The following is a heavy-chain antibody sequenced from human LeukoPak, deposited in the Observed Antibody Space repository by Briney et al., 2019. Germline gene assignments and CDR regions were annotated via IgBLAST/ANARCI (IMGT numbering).Heavy chain of an antibody. CDR2: IYYSGST. J-gene: IGHJ4*02. CDR1: GGSISSSSYY. D-gene: IGHD6-19*01. CDR3: ARDLYSSH. V-gene: IGHV4-39*07. Sequence: SETLSLTCTVSGGSISSSSYYWGWIRQPPGKGLEWIGSIYYSGSTYYNPSLKSRVTISVDTSKNQFSLKLSSVTAADTAVYYCARDLYSSHWGQGTLVTVSS.